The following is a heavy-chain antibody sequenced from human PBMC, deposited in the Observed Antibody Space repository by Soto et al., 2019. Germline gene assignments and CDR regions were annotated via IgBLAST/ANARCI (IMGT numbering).Heavy chain of an antibody. CDR1: GFTFDDYA. CDR3: AKGRWFGELLSGYYMDV. V-gene: IGHV3-9*01. D-gene: IGHD3-10*01. Sequence: GGSLRLSCAASGFTFDDYAMHWVRQAPGKGLEWVSGISWNSGSIGYADSVKGRFTISRDNAKNSLYLQMNSLRAEDTALYYCAKGRWFGELLSGYYMDVWGKGTTVTVSS. CDR2: ISWNSGSI. J-gene: IGHJ6*03.